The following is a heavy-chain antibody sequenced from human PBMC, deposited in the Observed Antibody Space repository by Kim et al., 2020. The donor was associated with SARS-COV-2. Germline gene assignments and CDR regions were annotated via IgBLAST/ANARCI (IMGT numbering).Heavy chain of an antibody. CDR3: SRDSLLTGYYGSGRIVAF. J-gene: IGHJ4*02. Sequence: SVKVSCKASGGTFSSYAISWVRQAPGQGLEWMGRIIPILGIANYAQKFQGRVTITADKSTSTAYMELSSLRSEDTAVYYCSRDSLLTGYYGSGRIVAFWGPGSVGTVSS. CDR2: IIPILGIA. CDR1: GGTFSSYA. V-gene: IGHV1-69*04. D-gene: IGHD3-10*01.